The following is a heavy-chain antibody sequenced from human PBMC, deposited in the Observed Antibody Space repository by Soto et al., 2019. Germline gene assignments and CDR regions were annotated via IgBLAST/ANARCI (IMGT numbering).Heavy chain of an antibody. J-gene: IGHJ6*01. Sequence: EVQLLESGGGLVQPGGSLRLSCAASGFSFDDYAMTWVRQAAGKGLEWVSATSGSGDNTYYADSVKGRFTISRDNSKNTLYLQLNSLRAEDTAVYYCASYSSSRKSLPYYYYGMDVW. CDR1: GFSFDDYA. CDR3: ASYSSSRKSLPYYYYGMDV. V-gene: IGHV3-23*01. D-gene: IGHD6-13*01. CDR2: TSGSGDNT.